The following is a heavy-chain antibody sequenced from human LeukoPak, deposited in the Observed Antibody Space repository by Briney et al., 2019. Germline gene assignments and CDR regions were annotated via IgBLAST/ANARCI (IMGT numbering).Heavy chain of an antibody. D-gene: IGHD5-18*01. CDR1: GFTFSSYA. CDR3: ARDRRRGYSYGTIFDY. Sequence: GSLRLSCAASGFTFSSYAMHWVRQAPGKGLEWVAVISYDGSNKYYADSVKGRFTISRDNSKNTLYLQMNSLRAEDTAVYYCARDRRRGYSYGTIFDYWGQGTLVTVSS. V-gene: IGHV3-30-3*01. J-gene: IGHJ4*02. CDR2: ISYDGSNK.